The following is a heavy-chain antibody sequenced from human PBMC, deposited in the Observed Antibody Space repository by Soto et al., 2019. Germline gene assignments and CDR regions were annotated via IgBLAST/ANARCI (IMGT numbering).Heavy chain of an antibody. CDR1: GVSLSARGVG. D-gene: IGHD3-16*01. Sequence: QITLKESGPTLVKPTQTLTLTCTFSGVSLSARGVGVGWIRQPPGKALEWLALIYWSDDKRYTPSLKSRLTITKDTSKNQVVLTMTNMDPVDTATYYCAHSPWGAAPDYWGQGTLVTVSS. CDR3: AHSPWGAAPDY. CDR2: IYWSDDK. J-gene: IGHJ4*02. V-gene: IGHV2-5*01.